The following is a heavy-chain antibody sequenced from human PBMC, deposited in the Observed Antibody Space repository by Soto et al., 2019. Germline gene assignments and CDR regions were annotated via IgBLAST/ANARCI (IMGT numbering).Heavy chain of an antibody. D-gene: IGHD2-21*02. CDR1: GFTFSVYA. J-gene: IGHJ6*02. CDR3: ASLGVGDWANYYYYYGMDV. V-gene: IGHV3-23*01. Sequence: GGSLRLSCAATGFTFSVYAMSWVRQAPGKGLEWVSAVTANGGSTYSADSVKGRFTISRDNSKNTLFLQMNSLRAEDTAVYYCASLGVGDWANYYYYYGMDVWGQGTTVTVSS. CDR2: VTANGGST.